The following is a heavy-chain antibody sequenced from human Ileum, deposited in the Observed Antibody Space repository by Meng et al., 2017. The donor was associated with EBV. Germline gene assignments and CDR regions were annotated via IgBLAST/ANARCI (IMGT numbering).Heavy chain of an antibody. V-gene: IGHV4-4*02. CDR1: GGSISSSNR. CDR2: IYYSGRT. Sequence: LELEGSGPGLVKASGTLSLTCAVSGGSISSSNRWNWVRQPPGKGLEWIGEIYYSGRTIYNPSLKSRVNISVDKSKNLFSLKLSSVTAADTAVYYCARGYGSGRDYFDYWGQGTLVTVSS. D-gene: IGHD3-10*01. J-gene: IGHJ4*02. CDR3: ARGYGSGRDYFDY.